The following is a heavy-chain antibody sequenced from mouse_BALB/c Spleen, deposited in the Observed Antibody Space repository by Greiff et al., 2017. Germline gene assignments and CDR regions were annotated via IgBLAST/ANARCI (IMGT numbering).Heavy chain of an antibody. V-gene: IGHV5-6-5*01. CDR3: ARGGLRHFDY. CDR1: GFTFSSYA. D-gene: IGHD2-2*01. Sequence: EVKLMESGGGLVKPGGSLKLSCAASGFTFSSYAMSWVRQTPEKRLEWVASISSGGSTYYPDSVKGRFTISRDNARNILYLQMSSLRSEDTAMYYCARGGLRHFDYWGQGTTLTVSS. CDR2: ISSGGST. J-gene: IGHJ2*01.